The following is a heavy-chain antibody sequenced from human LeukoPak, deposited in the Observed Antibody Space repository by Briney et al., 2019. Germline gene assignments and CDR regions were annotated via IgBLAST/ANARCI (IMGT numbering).Heavy chain of an antibody. D-gene: IGHD5-12*01. CDR1: GGSISSSSYY. J-gene: IGHJ4*02. CDR2: IYYSGST. Sequence: PSETLSLTCTVSGGSISSSSYYWGWIRQPPGKGLEWIGSIYYSGSTYYNPSLKSRVTISVDTSKNQFSLKLSSVTAADTAVYYCAGLRFSEFDYWGQGTLVTVSS. V-gene: IGHV4-39*01. CDR3: AGLRFSEFDY.